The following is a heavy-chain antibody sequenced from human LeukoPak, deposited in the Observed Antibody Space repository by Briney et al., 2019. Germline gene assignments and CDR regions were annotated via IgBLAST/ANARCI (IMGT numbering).Heavy chain of an antibody. Sequence: ASVKVSCKASGYTFTSYYMHWVRQAPGQGLEWMGMINPSGGSTSYAQKFQGRVTMTRDMSTSTVYMELSSLRSEDTAVYYCARASIVPPLYFRWFDPWGQGTLVTVSS. D-gene: IGHD2-2*01. J-gene: IGHJ5*02. CDR1: GYTFTSYY. V-gene: IGHV1-46*01. CDR2: INPSGGST. CDR3: ARASIVPPLYFRWFDP.